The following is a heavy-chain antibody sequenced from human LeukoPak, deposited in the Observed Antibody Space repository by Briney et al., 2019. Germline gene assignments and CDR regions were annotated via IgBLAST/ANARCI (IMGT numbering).Heavy chain of an antibody. CDR1: GGSFSGYY. CDR3: ASGHSGYELDYYYYYMDV. V-gene: IGHV4-34*01. Sequence: KPSETLSLTCAVYGGSFSGYYWNWIRQPPGKGLEWIGEINHSGSTKYNPSLKSRVTISVDTSKNQFSLKLSPVTAADTAVYYCASGHSGYELDYYYYYMDVWGKGTTVTVSS. CDR2: INHSGST. D-gene: IGHD5-12*01. J-gene: IGHJ6*03.